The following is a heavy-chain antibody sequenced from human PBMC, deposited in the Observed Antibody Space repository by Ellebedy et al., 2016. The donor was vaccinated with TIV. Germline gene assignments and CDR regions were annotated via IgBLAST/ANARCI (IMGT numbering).Heavy chain of an antibody. CDR3: TRDRRGFLDY. CDR2: IYGDGRT. V-gene: IGHV3-53*01. CDR1: GFIVSANY. J-gene: IGHJ4*02. Sequence: PGGSLRLSCAASGFIVSANYITWVRQPTGTGLEWVEVIYGDGRTSYADSVKGRFTITRYISKNTLYLQMNALTGEDAAVYYCTRDRRGFLDYWGQGTPVIVSS.